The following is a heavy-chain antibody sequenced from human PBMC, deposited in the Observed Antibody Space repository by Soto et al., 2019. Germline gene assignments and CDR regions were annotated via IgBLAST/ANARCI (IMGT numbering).Heavy chain of an antibody. CDR2: IYYSGST. CDR3: ARHVIWVGDP. J-gene: IGHJ5*02. Sequence: SETLSLTCTVSGGSISSSSYYWGWIRQPPGKGLEWIGSIYYSGSTYYNPSLKSRVTISVDTSKNQFSLKLSSVTAADTAVYYCARHVIWVGDPWGQGTLVTGS. D-gene: IGHD3-10*01. V-gene: IGHV4-39*01. CDR1: GGSISSSSYY.